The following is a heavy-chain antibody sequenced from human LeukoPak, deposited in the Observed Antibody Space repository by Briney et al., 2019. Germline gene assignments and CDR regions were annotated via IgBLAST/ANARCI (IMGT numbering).Heavy chain of an antibody. CDR1: GFTFSHYW. V-gene: IGHV3-74*01. CDR2: INSDGSST. CDR3: ARVAIDFDY. Sequence: GGSLRLSFESSGFTFSHYWIHWVRQAPGKGLVWVSRINSDGSSTTYADSVKGRFTISRDNAKNTLYLQMNSLRAEDTALYYCARVAIDFDYWGQGTLVTVSS. J-gene: IGHJ4*02.